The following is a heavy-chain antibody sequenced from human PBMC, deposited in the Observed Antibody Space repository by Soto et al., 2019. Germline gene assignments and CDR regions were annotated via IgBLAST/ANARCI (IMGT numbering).Heavy chain of an antibody. D-gene: IGHD3-22*01. CDR2: ISGSGGST. J-gene: IGHJ4*02. V-gene: IGHV3-23*01. CDR1: GFTFSSYA. Sequence: GGSLRLSCAASGFTFSSYAMSGVLQAPGKGLEWVSAISGSGGSTYYADSVKGRFTISRDNSKNTMYLQMNSLRAEDTAVYYCAKASTYYYDSSGCTFDYWGQGTLVTVSS. CDR3: AKASTYYYDSSGCTFDY.